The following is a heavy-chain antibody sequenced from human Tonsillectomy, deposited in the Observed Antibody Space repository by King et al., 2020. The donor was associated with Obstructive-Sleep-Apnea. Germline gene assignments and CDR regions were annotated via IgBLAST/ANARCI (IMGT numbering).Heavy chain of an antibody. CDR1: GYSFTSYW. CDR3: ARLDSSSWPLGGMDV. V-gene: IGHV5-51*01. J-gene: IGHJ6*02. CDR2: IYPGDSDT. Sequence: EVQLVESGAEVKKPGESLKISCTGSGYSFTSYWIGWVRQMPGKGLEWMGIIYPGDSDTRYSPSFQGQVTISADKSISTAYLQWSSLKASDTAMYYCARLDSSSWPLGGMDVWGQGTTVTVSS. D-gene: IGHD6-13*01.